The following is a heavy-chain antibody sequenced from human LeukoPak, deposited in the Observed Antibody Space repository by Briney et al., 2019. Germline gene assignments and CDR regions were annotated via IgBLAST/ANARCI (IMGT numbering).Heavy chain of an antibody. Sequence: AGGSLRLSCAASGVTFSSYAMSWVRQGPGKGLEWVSAISGSGGSTYYADSVKGRFTISRDNSKNTLYLQMNSLRAEDTAVYYCASYPVDNYWGQGTLVTVSS. CDR3: ASYPVDNY. CDR2: ISGSGGST. D-gene: IGHD5-12*01. V-gene: IGHV3-23*01. CDR1: GVTFSSYA. J-gene: IGHJ4*02.